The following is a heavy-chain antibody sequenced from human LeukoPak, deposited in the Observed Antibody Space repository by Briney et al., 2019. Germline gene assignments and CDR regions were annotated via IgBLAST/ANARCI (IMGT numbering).Heavy chain of an antibody. J-gene: IGHJ3*02. CDR2: IYYSGST. CDR1: GGSISSSSYY. V-gene: IGHV4-39*07. D-gene: IGHD3-22*01. Sequence: PSETLSLTCTVSGGSISSSSYYWGWIRQPPGKGLEWIGSIYYSGSTYYNPSLKSRVTISVDTSKNQFSLKLSSVTAADTAVYYCARAVGGITMIVVARNDAFDIWGQGTMVTVSS. CDR3: ARAVGGITMIVVARNDAFDI.